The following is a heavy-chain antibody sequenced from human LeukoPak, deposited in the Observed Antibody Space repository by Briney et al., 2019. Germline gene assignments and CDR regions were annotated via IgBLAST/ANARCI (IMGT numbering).Heavy chain of an antibody. CDR2: MSGSGGST. Sequence: PGGSLRLSCAASGFTFSSYAMSWVRQAPGKGLEWVSAMSGSGGSTYYADSVKGRFTISRDNSKNTLYLQMNSLRAEDTAVYYCAKDGPRDLDVLRGKIAVAGVKGTCGQGTLVTVSS. CDR1: GFTFSSYA. CDR3: AKDGPRDLDVLRGKIAVAGVKGT. J-gene: IGHJ5*02. D-gene: IGHD6-19*01. V-gene: IGHV3-23*01.